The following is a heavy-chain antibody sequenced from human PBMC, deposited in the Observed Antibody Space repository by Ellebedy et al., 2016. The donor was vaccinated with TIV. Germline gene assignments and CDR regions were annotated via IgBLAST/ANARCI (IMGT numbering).Heavy chain of an antibody. CDR3: AKDTASGYSYGLGNCVYDY. Sequence: GGSLRLXXAASGFTFSSYAMSWVRQAPGKGLEWVSSISGSGGSTYYVDSVKGRFTISRDNSKNTLYLQMNSLRAEDTAVYYCAKDTASGYSYGLGNCVYDYWGQGTLVTVSS. D-gene: IGHD5-18*01. CDR1: GFTFSSYA. CDR2: ISGSGGST. V-gene: IGHV3-23*01. J-gene: IGHJ4*02.